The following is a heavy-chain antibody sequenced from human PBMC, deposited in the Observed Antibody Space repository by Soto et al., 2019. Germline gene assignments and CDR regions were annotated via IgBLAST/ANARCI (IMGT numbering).Heavy chain of an antibody. CDR3: AKEEGTRIAVNHRGYYYYYYLAV. V-gene: IGHV3-23*01. Sequence: GGSLRLSCAASGFTLKNYAMNWVRQALGKGLEWVATISGSGGSTYYADSVKGRFTISRDNSKNTLYLQMSSLRAEDTAVYYCAKEEGTRIAVNHRGYYYYYYLAVWGKGTTVTVSS. CDR2: ISGSGGST. J-gene: IGHJ6*03. D-gene: IGHD6-19*01. CDR1: GFTLKNYA.